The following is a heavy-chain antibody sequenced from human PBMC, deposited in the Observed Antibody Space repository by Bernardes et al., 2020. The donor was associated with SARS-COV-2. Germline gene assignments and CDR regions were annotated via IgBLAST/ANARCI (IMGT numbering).Heavy chain of an antibody. V-gene: IGHV4-31*03. CDR1: GGSISSGGYY. CDR3: ARDLYYDFWSGPYGMDV. D-gene: IGHD3-3*01. Sequence: TLSLTCTFSGGSISSGGYYWSWIRQHPGKGLEWIGYIYYSGSTYYNPSLKSRVTISVDTSKNQFSLKLSSVTAADTAVYYCARDLYYDFWSGPYGMDVWGQGTTVTVSS. CDR2: IYYSGST. J-gene: IGHJ6*02.